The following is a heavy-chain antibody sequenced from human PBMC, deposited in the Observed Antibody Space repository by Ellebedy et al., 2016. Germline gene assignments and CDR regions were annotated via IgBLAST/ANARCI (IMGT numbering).Heavy chain of an antibody. Sequence: GESLKISXAASESTFSGYTMNWVRQAPGKGLEWVSSITSGSTYIYYADSLKGRFTISRDNAKNSLYLQMNSLRAEDTAVYYCARGVGGTSLNWFDPWGQGTLVTVSS. CDR1: ESTFSGYT. V-gene: IGHV3-21*01. D-gene: IGHD3-16*01. CDR2: ITSGSTYI. CDR3: ARGVGGTSLNWFDP. J-gene: IGHJ5*02.